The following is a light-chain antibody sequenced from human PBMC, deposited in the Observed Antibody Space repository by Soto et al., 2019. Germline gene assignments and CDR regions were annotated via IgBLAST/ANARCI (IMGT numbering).Light chain of an antibody. CDR1: PSVAGNF. Sequence: EIVLTQSPGTLSLSPGERATLSCTASPSVAGNFLAWYQQRPGQAPRLLISAASSRATAIPDRFSGSGSETEFTLTISRLEPDDSAVYFCQQYGNSPLTFGPGTKLNIK. CDR3: QQYGNSPLT. V-gene: IGKV3-20*01. J-gene: IGKJ3*01. CDR2: AAS.